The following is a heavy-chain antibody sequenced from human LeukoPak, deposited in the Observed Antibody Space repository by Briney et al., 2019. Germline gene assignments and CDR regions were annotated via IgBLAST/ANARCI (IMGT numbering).Heavy chain of an antibody. V-gene: IGHV4-59*01. CDR3: AAYRSSWRHGMDV. Sequence: KPSQSLSLTSTVSRVSITDYYCNSIRQPPGKGLEWGRYIYYSGTIRYNASLESRVTISLDTSKNQFSLKLSAVTAADTAVYYCAAYRSSWRHGMDVWGQGTTVTVS. CDR1: RVSITDYY. D-gene: IGHD6-13*01. CDR2: IYYSGTI. J-gene: IGHJ6*02.